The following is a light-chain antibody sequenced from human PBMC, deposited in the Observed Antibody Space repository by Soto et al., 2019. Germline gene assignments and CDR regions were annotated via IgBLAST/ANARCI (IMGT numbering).Light chain of an antibody. J-gene: IGKJ1*01. V-gene: IGKV1-12*01. CDR1: QGIRSW. CDR2: AAS. CDR3: QQADSFPRT. Sequence: IQMTQSPSSVAASVGDRVTITCRASQGIRSWLAWYQQKPGTVPKLLIYAASTLQTGVPSRFSGSGSGTEFTLTISSLQPDDFATYYCQQADSFPRTFGPGTKVDIK.